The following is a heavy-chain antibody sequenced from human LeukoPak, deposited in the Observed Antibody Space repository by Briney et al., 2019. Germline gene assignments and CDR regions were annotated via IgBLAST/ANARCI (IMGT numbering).Heavy chain of an antibody. D-gene: IGHD4-23*01. J-gene: IGHJ4*02. V-gene: IGHV1-24*01. Sequence: ASAKVSCKVSGYTLTELSMHWVRQAPGKGLEWMGGFDPEDGETIYAQKFQGRVTMTEDTSTDTAYMELSSLRSEDTAVYYCATLDYGGNFLGFYYWGQGTLVTVSS. CDR2: FDPEDGET. CDR1: GYTLTELS. CDR3: ATLDYGGNFLGFYY.